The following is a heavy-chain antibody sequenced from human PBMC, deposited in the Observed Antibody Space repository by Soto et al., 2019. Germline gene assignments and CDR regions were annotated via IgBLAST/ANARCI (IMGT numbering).Heavy chain of an antibody. CDR2: IIPILGIA. J-gene: IGHJ6*03. D-gene: IGHD3-3*01. V-gene: IGHV1-69*04. CDR3: ARDGRSTIFGVVDYYYYMDV. CDR1: GGTFSSYT. Sequence: SVKVCCKASGGTFSSYTSRWVRQAPGQGLEWMGRIIPILGIANYAQKFQGRVTITADKSTSTAYMELSSLRSEDTAVYYCARDGRSTIFGVVDYYYYMDVWGKGTTVTVSS.